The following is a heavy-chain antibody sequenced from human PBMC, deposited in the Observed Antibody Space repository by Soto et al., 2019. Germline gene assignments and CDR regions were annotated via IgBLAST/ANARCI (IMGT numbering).Heavy chain of an antibody. Sequence: EVQLVESGGGLVKPGGSLRLSCAASGFTFSSYSMNWVRQAPGKGLEWVSSISSSSSYIYYADSVKGRFTISRDNAKNSLYLQMNSLRAEDTAVYYCARVGATTIFGVAKTYYFDYWGQGTLVTVSS. CDR2: ISSSSSYI. CDR3: ARVGATTIFGVAKTYYFDY. J-gene: IGHJ4*02. D-gene: IGHD3-3*01. CDR1: GFTFSSYS. V-gene: IGHV3-21*01.